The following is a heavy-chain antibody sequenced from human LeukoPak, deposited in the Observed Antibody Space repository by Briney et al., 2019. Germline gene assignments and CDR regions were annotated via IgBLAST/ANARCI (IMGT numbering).Heavy chain of an antibody. D-gene: IGHD6-13*01. J-gene: IGHJ3*02. Sequence: PGGSLRLSCAASGFAFSTYSMNWVRQAPGKGLEWVSYISSSGSYIQYAESVKGRFTISRDNAEKSLSLQMNSLRGEDTAVYYCARDPGYSSTGVDAFDIWGRGTMVTVSS. V-gene: IGHV3-21*05. CDR2: ISSSGSYI. CDR3: ARDPGYSSTGVDAFDI. CDR1: GFAFSTYS.